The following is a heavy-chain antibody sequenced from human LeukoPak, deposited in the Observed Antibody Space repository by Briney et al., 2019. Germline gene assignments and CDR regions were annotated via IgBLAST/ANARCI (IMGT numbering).Heavy chain of an antibody. CDR1: GFTFSSYA. Sequence: PGGSLRLSCAASGFTFSSYAMHWVRQAPGKGLEYVSAISSNGGSTYYANSVKGRFTISRDNSKNTLYLQMGSLRAEDMAVYYCARRGRAAHAFDIWGQGTMVTVSS. J-gene: IGHJ3*02. CDR2: ISSNGGST. V-gene: IGHV3-64*01. CDR3: ARRGRAAHAFDI. D-gene: IGHD6-6*01.